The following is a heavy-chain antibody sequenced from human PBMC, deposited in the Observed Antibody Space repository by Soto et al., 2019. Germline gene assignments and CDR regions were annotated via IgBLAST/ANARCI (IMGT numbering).Heavy chain of an antibody. Sequence: PGESLKISCKGSGYSFTRYWIGWVRQMPGKGLEWMGMIYPGDSDTRYTPSFQGQVTISADKSISTAYLQWSSLKASDTAMYYCARLGYYDILTGYFDPWGQGTLVTVSS. CDR3: ARLGYYDILTGYFDP. V-gene: IGHV5-51*01. CDR2: IYPGDSDT. CDR1: GYSFTRYW. D-gene: IGHD3-9*01. J-gene: IGHJ5*02.